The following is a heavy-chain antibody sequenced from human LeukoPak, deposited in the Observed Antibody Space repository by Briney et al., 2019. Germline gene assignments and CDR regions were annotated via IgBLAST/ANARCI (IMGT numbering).Heavy chain of an antibody. CDR1: GYTFTGYY. J-gene: IGHJ4*02. CDR2: INPNSGGT. CDR3: ARVFTFYGDYRYYFDY. V-gene: IGHV1-2*02. Sequence: ASVKVSCKASGYTFTGYYMHWVRQAPGQRLEWMGWINPNSGGTNYAQKFQGRVTMTRDTSISTAYMELSRLRSDDTAVYYCARVFTFYGDYRYYFDYWGQGTLVTVSS. D-gene: IGHD4-17*01.